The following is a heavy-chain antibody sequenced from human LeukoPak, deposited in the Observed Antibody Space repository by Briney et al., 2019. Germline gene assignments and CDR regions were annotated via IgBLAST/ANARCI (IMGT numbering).Heavy chain of an antibody. D-gene: IGHD5-24*01. CDR2: IYYSGST. Sequence: SETLSLTCTVSGGSISSYYWNWIRQPPGKGLEWIGYIYYSGSTNYNPSLKSRVTISVDTSKNQFSLKLSSVTAADTAVYYCARLRELATPHHAFDMWGQGTMVTVSS. CDR1: GGSISSYY. V-gene: IGHV4-59*08. CDR3: ARLRELATPHHAFDM. J-gene: IGHJ3*02.